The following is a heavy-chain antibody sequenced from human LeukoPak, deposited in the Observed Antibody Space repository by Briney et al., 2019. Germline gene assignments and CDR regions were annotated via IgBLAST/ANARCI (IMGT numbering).Heavy chain of an antibody. Sequence: SVKVSCKASGGTFSSYAISWVRQAPGQGLEWMGGIIPIFGTANYAQKFQGRVTITADKSTSTAYMELSSPRSEDTAVYYCARGSAVTRYYYYYMDVWGKGTTVTVSS. CDR3: ARGSAVTRYYYYYMDV. CDR2: IIPIFGTA. J-gene: IGHJ6*03. D-gene: IGHD4-17*01. CDR1: GGTFSSYA. V-gene: IGHV1-69*06.